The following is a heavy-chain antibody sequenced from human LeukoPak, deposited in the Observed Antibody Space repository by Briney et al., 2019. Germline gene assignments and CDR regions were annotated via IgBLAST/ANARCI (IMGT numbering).Heavy chain of an antibody. CDR2: INPSGGST. D-gene: IGHD3-22*01. J-gene: IGHJ4*02. CDR3: ARARTMIVVAHPGY. CDR1: GYTFTSYG. Sequence: GASVKVSCKASGYTFTSYGISWVRQAPGQGLEWMGIINPSGGSTSYAQKFQGRVTMTRDTSTSTVYMELSSLRSEDTAVYYCARARTMIVVAHPGYWGQGTLVTVSS. V-gene: IGHV1-46*01.